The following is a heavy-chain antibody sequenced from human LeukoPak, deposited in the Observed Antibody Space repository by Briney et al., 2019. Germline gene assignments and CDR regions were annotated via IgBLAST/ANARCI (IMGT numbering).Heavy chain of an antibody. CDR2: ISGSGGST. Sequence: GGSLRLSCAASGFTFSSYAMSWVRQAPGKGLEWVSAISGSGGSTYYAGSVKGRFTISRDNSKNTLYLQMNSLRAEDTAVYYCAKSVSDDILTYFDYWGQGTLVTVSS. CDR3: AKSVSDDILTYFDY. D-gene: IGHD3-9*01. J-gene: IGHJ4*02. CDR1: GFTFSSYA. V-gene: IGHV3-23*01.